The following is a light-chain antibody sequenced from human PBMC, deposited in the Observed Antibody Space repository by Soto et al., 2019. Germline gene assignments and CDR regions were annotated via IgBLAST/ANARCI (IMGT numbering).Light chain of an antibody. CDR3: HQYNNWPLT. CDR2: GAS. V-gene: IGKV3-15*01. CDR1: QSVSSK. Sequence: EIVMTQSPATLSVSPGERATLSCRAIQSVSSKLAWYQQKPGQAPRLLIYGASTRATGIPARFSGSGSGTEFTLTISSLQSEDFAVYYCHQYNNWPLTFGGGTKVEIK. J-gene: IGKJ4*01.